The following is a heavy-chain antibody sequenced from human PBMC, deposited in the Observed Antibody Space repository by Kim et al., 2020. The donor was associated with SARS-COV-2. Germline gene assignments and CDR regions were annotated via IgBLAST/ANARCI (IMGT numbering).Heavy chain of an antibody. CDR2: IKQDGSEK. J-gene: IGHJ3*02. D-gene: IGHD2-15*01. V-gene: IGHV3-7*03. Sequence: GGSLRLSCAASGFTFSSYWMSWVRQAPGKGLEWVANIKQDGSEKYYVDSVKGRFTISRDNAKNSLYLQMNSLRAEDTAVYYCARYRFSVVVATPRAFDIWGQGTMVTVSS. CDR1: GFTFSSYW. CDR3: ARYRFSVVVATPRAFDI.